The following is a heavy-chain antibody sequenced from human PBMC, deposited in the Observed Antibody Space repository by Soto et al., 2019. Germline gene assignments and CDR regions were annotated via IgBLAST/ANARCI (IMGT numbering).Heavy chain of an antibody. CDR1: GFTFSDFY. V-gene: IGHV3-11*01. Sequence: AGGSLRLSCAASGFTFSDFYMSWVLQAPGKGLEWVSYISTGSSTIYYADSVKGRLTISRDNAKNSLYLQMNSLRVEDTAVYYCVRHGAVDTTNWFDPWGQGTLVTVSS. CDR2: ISTGSSTI. J-gene: IGHJ5*02. CDR3: VRHGAVDTTNWFDP. D-gene: IGHD5-18*01.